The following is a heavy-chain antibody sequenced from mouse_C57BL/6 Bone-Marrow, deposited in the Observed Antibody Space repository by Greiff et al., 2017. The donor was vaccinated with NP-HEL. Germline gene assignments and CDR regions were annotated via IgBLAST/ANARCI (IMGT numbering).Heavy chain of an antibody. Sequence: EVKLQESEGGLVQPGSSMKLSCTASGFTFSDYYMAWVRQVPEKGLEWVANINYDGSSTYYLDSLKSRFIISRDNAKNILYLQMSSLKSEDTATYYCARDRGTGYFDVWGTGTTVTVSS. J-gene: IGHJ1*03. CDR2: INYDGSST. V-gene: IGHV5-16*01. CDR1: GFTFSDYY. D-gene: IGHD3-3*01. CDR3: ARDRGTGYFDV.